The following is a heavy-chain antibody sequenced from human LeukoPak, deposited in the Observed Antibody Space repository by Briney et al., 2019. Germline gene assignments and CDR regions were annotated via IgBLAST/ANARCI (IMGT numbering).Heavy chain of an antibody. J-gene: IGHJ6*02. D-gene: IGHD2-2*03. CDR1: GFTFSSYW. Sequence: GGSLRLSCAASGFTFSSYWMTWVRQAPGKGLEWVANIKQDGSEKCYVDSVKGRFTISRDNAKSSLYLQMNSLRAEDTAVYYCARDGFCSSTTCYVPDYYNMDVWGQGTTVTVSS. CDR3: ARDGFCSSTTCYVPDYYNMDV. CDR2: IKQDGSEK. V-gene: IGHV3-7*01.